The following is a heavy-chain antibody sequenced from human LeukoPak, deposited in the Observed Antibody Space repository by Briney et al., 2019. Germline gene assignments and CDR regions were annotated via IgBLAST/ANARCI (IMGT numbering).Heavy chain of an antibody. J-gene: IGHJ5*02. D-gene: IGHD6-13*01. Sequence: PGGSLILSCSASGFTFSSYAMTWVRQAPGKGLEWVSVTGGSGASTYYADSVRGRFTISRDNSKNTLYLQMNSLRVEDTAVFYCAKGLGRQSSSWDMLNHWGQGTLVTVSS. V-gene: IGHV3-23*01. CDR3: AKGLGRQSSSWDMLNH. CDR2: TGGSGAST. CDR1: GFTFSSYA.